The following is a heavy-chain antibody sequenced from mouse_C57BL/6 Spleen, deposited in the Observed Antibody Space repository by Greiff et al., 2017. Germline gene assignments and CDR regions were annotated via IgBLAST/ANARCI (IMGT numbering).Heavy chain of an antibody. CDR1: GSNIKDYY. CDR2: IGPEDGET. V-gene: IGHV14-2*01. D-gene: IGHD1-1*01. J-gene: IGHJ1*03. CDR3: ARGTTGVAPYWYFGV. Sequence: VQLQQSGAELVKPGASVKLSCTASGSNIKDYYMHWVKQRTEQGLEWIGRIGPEDGETKYAPKFQGKATITADTSSNTAYLQLSSLTSEDTAVYYCARGTTGVAPYWYFGVWGTGTTVTVSS.